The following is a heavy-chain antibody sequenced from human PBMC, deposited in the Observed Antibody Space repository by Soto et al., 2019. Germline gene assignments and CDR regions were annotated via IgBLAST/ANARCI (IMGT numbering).Heavy chain of an antibody. V-gene: IGHV3-30*04. Sequence: QVQLVESGGGVVQPGRSLRLSCAASGFSISRSAMHWVRQAPGKGLEWVAVIAYDGSNRWYADSAKGRFTISRDNSKNTVYLQMSSLRGEDTAVYYCARDLQAGTDIVNWFAPWGQGTLVTVSS. CDR1: GFSISRSA. CDR2: IAYDGSNR. CDR3: ARDLQAGTDIVNWFAP. D-gene: IGHD3-16*02. J-gene: IGHJ5*02.